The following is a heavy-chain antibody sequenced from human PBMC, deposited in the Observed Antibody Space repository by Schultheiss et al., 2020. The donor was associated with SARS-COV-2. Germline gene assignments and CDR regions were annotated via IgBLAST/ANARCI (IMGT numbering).Heavy chain of an antibody. CDR1: GGIFSSYA. CDR3: ASAQLVGYGMDV. V-gene: IGHV1-69*13. Sequence: SVKVSCKSSGGIFSSYAISWVRQAPGQGLEWMGGIIPIFGTANYAQKFQGRVTITADESTSTAYMELSSLRSEDTAVYYCASAQLVGYGMDVWGQGTTVTVSS. D-gene: IGHD6-6*01. CDR2: IIPIFGTA. J-gene: IGHJ6*02.